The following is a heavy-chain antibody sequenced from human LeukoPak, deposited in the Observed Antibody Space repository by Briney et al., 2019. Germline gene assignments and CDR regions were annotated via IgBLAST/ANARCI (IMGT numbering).Heavy chain of an antibody. CDR3: ARVGDSSNSWFDP. Sequence: ASVKVSCKASGYTFTNYYIHWMRQAPGQGLEWMGTINPSGGSNSNAQNFQGRVTMTRDTSTSTVYMEMSSLRYEDTAVYYCARVGDSSNSWFDPWGQGTLVTVSS. CDR2: INPSGGSN. J-gene: IGHJ5*02. V-gene: IGHV1-46*01. D-gene: IGHD6-19*01. CDR1: GYTFTNYY.